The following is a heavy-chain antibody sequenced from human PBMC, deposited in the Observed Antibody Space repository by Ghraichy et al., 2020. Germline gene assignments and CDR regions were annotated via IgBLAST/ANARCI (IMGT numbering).Heavy chain of an antibody. CDR1: GFTFSSYS. Sequence: GESLNISCAASGFTFSSYSMNWVRQAPGKGLEWVSSISSSSSYIYYADSVKGRFTISRDNAKNSLYLQMNSLRAEDTAVYYCARDLSVLGLRFLEQTIPGYYYYYGMDVWGQGTTVTVSS. CDR3: ARDLSVLGLRFLEQTIPGYYYYYGMDV. V-gene: IGHV3-21*01. D-gene: IGHD3-3*01. J-gene: IGHJ6*02. CDR2: ISSSSSYI.